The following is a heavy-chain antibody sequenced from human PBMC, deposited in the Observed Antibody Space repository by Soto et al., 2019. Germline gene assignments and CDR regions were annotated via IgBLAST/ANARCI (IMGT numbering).Heavy chain of an antibody. J-gene: IGHJ4*02. Sequence: ASVKVSCKASGYTFTSYYMHWVRQAPGQGLEWMGWINPNSGGTNYAQKFQGRVTMTRDTSISTAYMELSRLRSDDTAVYYCARVQASVTGTTRFDYWGQGTLVTVSS. D-gene: IGHD1-7*01. CDR3: ARVQASVTGTTRFDY. CDR1: GYTFTSYY. V-gene: IGHV1-2*02. CDR2: INPNSGGT.